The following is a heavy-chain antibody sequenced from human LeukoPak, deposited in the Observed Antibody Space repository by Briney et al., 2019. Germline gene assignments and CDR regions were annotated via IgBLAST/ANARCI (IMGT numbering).Heavy chain of an antibody. J-gene: IGHJ1*01. Sequence: SETLSLTCAVSGFSISSSNWWGWIRQPPGKGLEWIGYIYYSGSTHYNPSLKSRVTMSVDTSKNQFSLKLSSVTAADTAVYYCAVYDSRSGYFQNWGQGTLVTVSS. V-gene: IGHV4-28*01. D-gene: IGHD3-22*01. CDR2: IYYSGST. CDR3: AVYDSRSGYFQN. CDR1: GFSISSSNW.